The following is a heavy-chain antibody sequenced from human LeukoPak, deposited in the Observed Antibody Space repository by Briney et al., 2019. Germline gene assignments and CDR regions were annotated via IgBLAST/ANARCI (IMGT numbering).Heavy chain of an antibody. Sequence: SETLSLTCTVSGGSISSYYWSWIRQPPGKGLEWIGYIYYSGSTNYNPSLKSRVTISVDTSKNQFSLKLSSVTAADTAVCYCARDTAEDYYDSSSDWYFDLWGRGTLVTVSS. D-gene: IGHD3-22*01. V-gene: IGHV4-59*01. CDR1: GGSISSYY. CDR2: IYYSGST. CDR3: ARDTAEDYYDSSSDWYFDL. J-gene: IGHJ2*01.